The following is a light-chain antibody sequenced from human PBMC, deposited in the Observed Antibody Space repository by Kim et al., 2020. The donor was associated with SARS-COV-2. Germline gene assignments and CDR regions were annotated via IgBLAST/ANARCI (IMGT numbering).Light chain of an antibody. V-gene: IGLV1-44*01. J-gene: IGLJ2*01. CDR2: TNE. Sequence: QTVTMACSGSDSNIGRNSVKWYQQLPGLAPRHLIYTNEQRPSGDPDRFSGSRSGTAASLVISGLQSEDDAEYYCAVWDDSLDGHLLFGGGTKLTV. CDR1: DSNIGRNS. CDR3: AVWDDSLDGHLL.